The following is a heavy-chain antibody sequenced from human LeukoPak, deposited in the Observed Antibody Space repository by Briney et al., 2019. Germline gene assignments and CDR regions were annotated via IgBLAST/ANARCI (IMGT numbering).Heavy chain of an antibody. Sequence: PGGSLRLSCAAPGFTFSNCAMTWVRQAPGKGLEWVSSITASGSSTYYADSVRGRLTISRDNSKNILYLQMDSLGAEDTAVYYCAELGITMIGGVWGKGTTVTISS. CDR2: ITASGSST. D-gene: IGHD3-10*02. CDR3: AELGITMIGGV. V-gene: IGHV3-23*01. J-gene: IGHJ6*04. CDR1: GFTFSNCA.